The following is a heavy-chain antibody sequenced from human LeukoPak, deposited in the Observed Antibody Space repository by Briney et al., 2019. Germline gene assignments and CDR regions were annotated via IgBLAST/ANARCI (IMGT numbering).Heavy chain of an antibody. J-gene: IGHJ4*02. CDR2: IYYSGST. D-gene: IGHD2-15*01. Sequence: PSETLSLTCTVSSDSIYSSSYYWGWIRQPPGKGLEWIGSIYYSGSTYYNSSLKSRVTISVDTSKNQFSLKLTSVTAADTAVYYCAREITHCSGGICYFYYFDYWGQGTLVTVSS. CDR1: SDSIYSSSYY. V-gene: IGHV4-39*07. CDR3: AREITHCSGGICYFYYFDY.